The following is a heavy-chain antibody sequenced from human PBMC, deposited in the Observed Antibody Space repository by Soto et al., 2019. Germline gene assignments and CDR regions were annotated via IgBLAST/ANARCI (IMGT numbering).Heavy chain of an antibody. CDR2: IWYDGSNK. Sequence: GGSLRLSCAASGFTFSSYGMHWVRQAPCKGLEWVAVIWYDGSNKYYADSVKGRFTISRDNSKNTPYLQMNSLRAEDTAVYYCARGRYSSGWYDYYYYYMDVWGKGTTVTVSS. D-gene: IGHD6-19*01. CDR1: GFTFSSYG. CDR3: ARGRYSSGWYDYYYYYMDV. V-gene: IGHV3-33*01. J-gene: IGHJ6*03.